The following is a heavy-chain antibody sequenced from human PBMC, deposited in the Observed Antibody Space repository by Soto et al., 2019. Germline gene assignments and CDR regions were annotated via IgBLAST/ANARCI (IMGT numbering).Heavy chain of an antibody. D-gene: IGHD2-2*02. Sequence: GESLKISCNGSGYSFTIYWISLVLQMPGKGLEWMGRIDPSDSYTNYSPSFQGHVTISADKSISTAYLQWSSLKASDTAMYYCARLVVVPAAIHYYYYYGMDVWGQGTTVTVSS. CDR1: GYSFTIYW. CDR3: ARLVVVPAAIHYYYYYGMDV. J-gene: IGHJ6*02. CDR2: IDPSDSYT. V-gene: IGHV5-10-1*01.